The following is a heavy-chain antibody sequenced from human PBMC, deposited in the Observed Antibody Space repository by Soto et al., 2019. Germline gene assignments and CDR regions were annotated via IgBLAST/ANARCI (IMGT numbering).Heavy chain of an antibody. V-gene: IGHV3-30*18. CDR2: ISYDGSNK. J-gene: IGHJ6*02. CDR1: GFTFSSYG. Sequence: GGSLRLSCAASGFTFSSYGMHWVRQAPGKGLEWVAVISYDGSNKYYADSVKGRFTISRDNSKNTLYLQMNSLRAEDTAVYYCAKNNYTLVVVPAAMDVWGQGTTVTVSS. CDR3: AKNNYTLVVVPAAMDV. D-gene: IGHD2-2*01.